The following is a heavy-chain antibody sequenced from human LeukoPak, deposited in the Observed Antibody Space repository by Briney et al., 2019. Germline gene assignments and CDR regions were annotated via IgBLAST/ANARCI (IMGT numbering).Heavy chain of an antibody. V-gene: IGHV4-34*01. CDR2: INHSGST. D-gene: IGHD2-15*01. Sequence: SEALSLTCAVYGGSFSGYYWSWIRQHPGKGLEWIGEINHSGSTNYNPSLKSRVTISVDTSKNQFSLKLSSVTAADTAVYYCARRVHDIVVVVAAPGYFDYWGHGTLVTVSS. J-gene: IGHJ4*01. CDR3: ARRVHDIVVVVAAPGYFDY. CDR1: GGSFSGYY.